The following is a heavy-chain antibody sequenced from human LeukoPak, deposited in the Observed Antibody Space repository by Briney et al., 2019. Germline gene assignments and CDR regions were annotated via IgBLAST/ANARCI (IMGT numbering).Heavy chain of an antibody. CDR2: IYYSGGT. V-gene: IGHV4-59*08. CDR3: ARVCKFDWLLNSYYYYYMDV. D-gene: IGHD3-9*01. Sequence: PSETLSLTCTVSGGSISSYHWSWIRQPPGKGLEWIGYIYYSGGTNYNPSLKSRVTISVDTSKNQFSLKLSSVTAADTAVYYCARVCKFDWLLNSYYYYYMDVWGKGTTVTISS. J-gene: IGHJ6*03. CDR1: GGSISSYH.